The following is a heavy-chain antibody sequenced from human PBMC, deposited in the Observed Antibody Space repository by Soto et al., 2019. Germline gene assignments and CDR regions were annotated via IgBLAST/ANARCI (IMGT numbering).Heavy chain of an antibody. V-gene: IGHV3-23*01. CDR3: AKNQGVELVPLATVDWFDP. Sequence: GGSLRLSCAASGFTFNSYVMTWVRQAPGEGLEWVSSISRSGRGSAYYADSVKGRFTISRDNSENTLFLQMNNLRDEDTAVYHCAKNQGVELVPLATVDWFDPWGQGSVVTVSS. J-gene: IGHJ5*02. CDR1: GFTFNSYV. CDR2: ISRSGRGSA. D-gene: IGHD1-26*01.